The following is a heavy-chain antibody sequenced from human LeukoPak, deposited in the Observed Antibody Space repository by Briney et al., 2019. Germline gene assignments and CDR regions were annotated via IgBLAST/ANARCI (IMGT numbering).Heavy chain of an antibody. CDR1: GYTFTDYY. CDR3: ARHTTIFGVAIIDI. J-gene: IGHJ3*02. D-gene: IGHD3-3*01. Sequence: LVASVKVSCKASGYTFTDYYMHWLRQAPGQGLEWMGWMHPNSGGTNYAQKFQGRVTMTRDTSISTAYMDLSGLRSDDTAVYYCARHTTIFGVAIIDIWGQGTMVTVSS. V-gene: IGHV1-2*02. CDR2: MHPNSGGT.